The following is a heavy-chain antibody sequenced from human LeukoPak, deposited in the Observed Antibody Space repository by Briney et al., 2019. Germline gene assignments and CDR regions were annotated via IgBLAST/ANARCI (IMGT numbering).Heavy chain of an antibody. J-gene: IGHJ4*02. CDR3: ARHGFLYGDYWRVDY. D-gene: IGHD4-17*01. CDR2: INHSGST. V-gene: IGHV4-34*01. Sequence: SETLSLTCAVYGGSFSGYYWSWIRQPPGKGLEWLGEINHSGSTNYNPSLKSRVTISVDTSKNQFSLKLSSVTAADTAVYYCARHGFLYGDYWRVDYWGQGTLVTVSS. CDR1: GGSFSGYY.